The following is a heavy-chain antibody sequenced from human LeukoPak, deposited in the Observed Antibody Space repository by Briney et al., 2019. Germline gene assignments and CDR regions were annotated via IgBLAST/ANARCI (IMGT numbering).Heavy chain of an antibody. CDR1: GGSISSGGYY. D-gene: IGHD3-10*01. J-gene: IGHJ4*02. Sequence: SQTLSLTCTVSGGSISSGGYYWSWIRQPPGKGLEWIGYIYYSGSTNYNPSLKSRVTISVDTSKNQFSLKLSSVTAADTAVYYCAAHSYYYGSGSLDYWGQGTLVTVSS. V-gene: IGHV4-61*08. CDR3: AAHSYYYGSGSLDY. CDR2: IYYSGST.